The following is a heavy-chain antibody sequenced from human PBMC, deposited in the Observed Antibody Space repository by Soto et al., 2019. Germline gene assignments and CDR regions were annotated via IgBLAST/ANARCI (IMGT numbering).Heavy chain of an antibody. V-gene: IGHV3-23*01. J-gene: IGHJ6*03. CDR3: AKTYDFWSPGWGGYYYYYMDV. Sequence: GGSLRLSCAASGFTFSSYAMSWVRQAPGKGLEWVSAISGSGGSTYYADSVKGRFTISRDNSKNTLYLQMNSLRAEDTAVYYCAKTYDFWSPGWGGYYYYYMDVWGKGTTVTVSS. D-gene: IGHD3-3*01. CDR1: GFTFSSYA. CDR2: ISGSGGST.